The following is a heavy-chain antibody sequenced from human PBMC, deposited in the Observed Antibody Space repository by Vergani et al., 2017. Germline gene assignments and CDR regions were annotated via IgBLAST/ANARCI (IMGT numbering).Heavy chain of an antibody. J-gene: IGHJ3*02. V-gene: IGHV4-61*02. CDR2: VHSSGST. D-gene: IGHD2/OR15-2a*01. CDR1: GDSLTSDFFY. CDR3: ARGCARNRCPTRGTFEI. Sequence: QVQLQESGPGPEKPSQTLSLTCSVSGDSLTSDFFYWTWIRQPAGTRLEWIGHVHSSGSTHYNPSLECRVSVSMDTAKNEFSLDLQSVTAADTAVYFCARGCARNRCPTRGTFEILGRGTLVTVSS.